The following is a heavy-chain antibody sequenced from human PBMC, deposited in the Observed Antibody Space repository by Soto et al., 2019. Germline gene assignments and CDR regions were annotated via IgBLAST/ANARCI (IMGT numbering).Heavy chain of an antibody. Sequence: QVQLQESGPGLVKPSQTLSLTCTVSGGSISSGDYYWSWIRQPPGKGLEWIGYIYYSGSTYYNPSLKSRVTISVDTSKNQFSLKLSSVTAADTAVYYCAREVARYCSGGSCYKWGQGTLVTVSS. V-gene: IGHV4-30-4*01. J-gene: IGHJ4*02. CDR2: IYYSGST. D-gene: IGHD2-15*01. CDR3: AREVARYCSGGSCYK. CDR1: GGSISSGDYY.